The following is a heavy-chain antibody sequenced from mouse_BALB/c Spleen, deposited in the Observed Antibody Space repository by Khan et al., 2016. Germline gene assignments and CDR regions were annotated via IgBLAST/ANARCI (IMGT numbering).Heavy chain of an antibody. Sequence: VQLQQSGPGLMKPGASVRISCKASGYSFTAYYIHWVKQSHGKSLEWIGYIDPFNGDTSYHQKLRGKAPLTVDNSSTTAYMHRSSLASEDSAVYYCARGGLNYYAMDYWGLGTSVTVSS. D-gene: IGHD3-3*01. CDR1: GYSFTAYY. CDR3: ARGGLNYYAMDY. V-gene: IGHV1S135*01. CDR2: IDPFNGDT. J-gene: IGHJ4*01.